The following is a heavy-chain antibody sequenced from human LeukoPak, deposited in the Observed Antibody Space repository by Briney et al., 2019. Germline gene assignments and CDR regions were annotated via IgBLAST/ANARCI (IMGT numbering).Heavy chain of an antibody. Sequence: ASVKVSCKASGYTFTGYYMHWVRQAPGQGLEWMGWINPNSGGTNYAQKFQGRVTMTRDTSISTAYMELSRLRSDDTAVYYCAREDFWSGPTHDYWGQGTLVTASS. J-gene: IGHJ4*02. V-gene: IGHV1-2*02. D-gene: IGHD3-3*01. CDR2: INPNSGGT. CDR1: GYTFTGYY. CDR3: AREDFWSGPTHDY.